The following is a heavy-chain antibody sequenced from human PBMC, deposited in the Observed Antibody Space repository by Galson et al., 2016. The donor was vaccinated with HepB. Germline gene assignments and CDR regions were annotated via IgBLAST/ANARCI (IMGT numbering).Heavy chain of an antibody. D-gene: IGHD3-16*01. CDR3: VHLGGYGMDV. CDR2: TYYRSKWYN. J-gene: IGHJ6*02. CDR1: GDSVSSNSAA. V-gene: IGHV6-1*01. Sequence: CAISGDSVSSNSAAWNWIRQSPSRGLEWLGRTYYRSKWYNDYAVSVNSRITINPDTSKNQFSLQLNSVTPDDTAVYFCVHLGGYGMDVWGLGTTVTVSS.